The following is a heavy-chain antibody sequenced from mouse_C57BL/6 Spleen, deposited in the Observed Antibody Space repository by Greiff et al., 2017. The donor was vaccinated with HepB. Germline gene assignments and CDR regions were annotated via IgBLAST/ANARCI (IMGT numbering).Heavy chain of an antibody. CDR2: IYPGSGNT. D-gene: IGHD4-1*01. CDR1: GYTFTDYY. Sequence: VQLQQSGAELVRPGASVKLSCKASGYTFTDYYINWVKQRPGQGLEWIARIYPGSGNTYYNEKFKGKATLTAEKSSSTAYMQLSSLTSEDSAVYFCARLGELGYFDYWGQGTTLTVSS. V-gene: IGHV1-76*01. CDR3: ARLGELGYFDY. J-gene: IGHJ2*01.